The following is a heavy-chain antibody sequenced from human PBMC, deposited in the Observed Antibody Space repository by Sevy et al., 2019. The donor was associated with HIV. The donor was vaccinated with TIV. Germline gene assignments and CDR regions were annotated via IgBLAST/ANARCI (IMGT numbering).Heavy chain of an antibody. V-gene: IGHV3-30*18. D-gene: IGHD2-15*01. CDR2: ISYDGSNK. CDR3: ANDRGYCSGGSCLYFDY. Sequence: GGSLRLSCAASGFTFSSYGMHWVRQAPGKGLEWVAVISYDGSNKYYADSVKGRFTISRDNSKNTLYLQMNSLRAEDTAVYYCANDRGYCSGGSCLYFDYWGQGTLVTVSS. CDR1: GFTFSSYG. J-gene: IGHJ4*02.